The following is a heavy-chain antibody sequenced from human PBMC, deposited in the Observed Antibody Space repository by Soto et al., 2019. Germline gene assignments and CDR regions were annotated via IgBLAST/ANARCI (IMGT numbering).Heavy chain of an antibody. J-gene: IGHJ6*02. CDR1: GHTFTSYY. V-gene: IGHV1-46*01. CDR3: ASRDPDSWTTYSYRMDG. D-gene: IGHD3-9*01. Sequence: ASVKVSCTASGHTFTSYYMHWVRQAPGQGLEWIGIINLSAGSTSYAQKFQGRVTITRDTSTSTVYMDMSSLRSEDTAVYYCASRDPDSWTTYSYRMDGWGQGTTVTVSS. CDR2: INLSAGST.